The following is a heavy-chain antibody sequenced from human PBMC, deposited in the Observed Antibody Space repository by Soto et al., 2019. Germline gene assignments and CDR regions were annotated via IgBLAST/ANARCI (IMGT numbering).Heavy chain of an antibody. CDR2: IYWDDDK. D-gene: IGHD5-12*01. V-gene: IGHV2-5*02. J-gene: IGHJ3*02. CDR3: AQTWGGGYDYFLLGFAFDI. Sequence: QITLKESGPPLVKPTQTLTLTCTFSGFSLSTSGVGVGWIHQPPGKALEWLALIYWDDDKRYSPSLKSRLTITKDTSKNQVVLTMTNMDPVDTATYYCAQTWGGGYDYFLLGFAFDIWGQGTMVTVSS. CDR1: GFSLSTSGVG.